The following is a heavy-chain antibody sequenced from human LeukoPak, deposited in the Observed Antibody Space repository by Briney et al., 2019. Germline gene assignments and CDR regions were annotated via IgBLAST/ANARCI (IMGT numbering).Heavy chain of an antibody. V-gene: IGHV1-46*01. CDR3: ARESGSSWPPLDY. CDR1: GYTFTSYY. Sequence: ASVKVSCKSSGYTFTSYYMYWVRQAPGQGLEWVALINPSGGSTNYAQKFQGRVTMTRDMSTSTVYMEVNSLRSEDTAVYYCARESGSSWPPLDYWGQGTLVTVSS. D-gene: IGHD6-13*01. J-gene: IGHJ4*02. CDR2: INPSGGST.